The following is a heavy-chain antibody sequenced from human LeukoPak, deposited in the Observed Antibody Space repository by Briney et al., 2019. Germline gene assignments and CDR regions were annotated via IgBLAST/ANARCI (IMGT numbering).Heavy chain of an antibody. V-gene: IGHV4-61*02. CDR2: IYSTGRV. J-gene: IGHJ4*02. Sequence: SETLSLTCTVSAVSITSGTYYWTWIRQPAGKGLEWIGRIYSTGRVDYNPSLKSRVTMLLDTSKNHISLKLTSVTAADTAIYFCARASETAMVTLWGQGTLVTVSS. D-gene: IGHD5-18*01. CDR1: AVSITSGTYY. CDR3: ARASETAMVTL.